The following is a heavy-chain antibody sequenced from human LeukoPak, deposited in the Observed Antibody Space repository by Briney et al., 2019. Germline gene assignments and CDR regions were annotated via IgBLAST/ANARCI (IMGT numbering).Heavy chain of an antibody. J-gene: IGHJ4*02. V-gene: IGHV3-30*04. Sequence: GRSLRLSCAASGFTFTNYAIHWVRQAPGKGVEWVAVISYDGRNKYYADSVKGRFTISRDNSNNTLFLQMNSLTAEDTALYYCARAHIVVVVAAPDYWGQGTLVTVSS. D-gene: IGHD2-15*01. CDR1: GFTFTNYA. CDR2: ISYDGRNK. CDR3: ARAHIVVVVAAPDY.